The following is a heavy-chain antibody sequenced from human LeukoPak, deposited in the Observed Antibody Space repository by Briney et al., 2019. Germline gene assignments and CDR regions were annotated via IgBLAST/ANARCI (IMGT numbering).Heavy chain of an antibody. D-gene: IGHD5-24*01. Sequence: PSETLSLTCAVYGGSFSGYYWSWIRQPPGKGLEWIGEINHSGSTNYNPSLKSRVTISVDTSKNQFSLKLSSVTAADTAVYYCARGGRLRWLLQGWHSDYWGQGTLVTVSS. CDR3: ARGGRLRWLLQGWHSDY. J-gene: IGHJ4*02. CDR2: INHSGST. V-gene: IGHV4-34*01. CDR1: GGSFSGYY.